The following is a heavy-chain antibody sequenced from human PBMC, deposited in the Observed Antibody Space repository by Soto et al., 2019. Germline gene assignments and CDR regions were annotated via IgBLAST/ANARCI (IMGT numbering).Heavy chain of an antibody. Sequence: TLSLTCTVSGGSISSGGYYWSWIRQHPGKGLEWIGYIYYSGSTYYNPALKSRVTISVDTSKNQFSLKLSSVTAADTAVYYCARERVDTAMVTFNWFDPWGQGTLVTVSS. V-gene: IGHV4-31*03. J-gene: IGHJ5*02. CDR2: IYYSGST. CDR3: ARERVDTAMVTFNWFDP. CDR1: GGSISSGGYY. D-gene: IGHD5-18*01.